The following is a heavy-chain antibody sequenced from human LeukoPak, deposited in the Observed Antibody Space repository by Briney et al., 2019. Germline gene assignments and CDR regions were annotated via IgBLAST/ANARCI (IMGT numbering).Heavy chain of an antibody. Sequence: SETLSLTCTVSGGSISSYYWSWIRQPPGKGLEWIGYIYYSGSTNYNPSLKSRVTISVDTSKNQFSLKLSSVSAADTAVYYWAIYEGIVVDDAFDIWGQGTMVTVSS. CDR1: GGSISSYY. D-gene: IGHD3-22*01. J-gene: IGHJ3*02. V-gene: IGHV4-59*01. CDR2: IYYSGST. CDR3: AIYEGIVVDDAFDI.